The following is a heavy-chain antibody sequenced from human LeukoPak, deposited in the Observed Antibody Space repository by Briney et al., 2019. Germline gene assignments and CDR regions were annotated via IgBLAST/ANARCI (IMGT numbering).Heavy chain of an antibody. CDR2: IDTNTGNP. D-gene: IGHD3-22*01. CDR3: TRGRDTTGYFVY. J-gene: IGHJ4*02. Sequence: ASVRVSCKASGYTFTNYTINWVRLAPGQGLEWMGWIDTNTGNPTYAQGFAGRFVFSLDTSVTTTYLQVSSLKAEDTAVYFCTRGRDTTGYFVYWGQGTLVTVSS. V-gene: IGHV7-4-1*02. CDR1: GYTFTNYT.